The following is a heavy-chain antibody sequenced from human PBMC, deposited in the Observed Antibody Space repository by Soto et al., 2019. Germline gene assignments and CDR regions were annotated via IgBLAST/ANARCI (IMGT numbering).Heavy chain of an antibody. J-gene: IGHJ3*02. V-gene: IGHV5-51*01. D-gene: IGHD1-1*01. CDR3: ASRKRTSDAFDI. CDR1: GDSFTSYC. CDR2: IYPDGSDT. Sequence: VESVTISCEDSGDSFTSYCIVWAPQMPGKGLERMGIIYPDGSDTRYSPSFQGQVTISGDKSISTAYLQWSSLKASDTAIYYCASRKRTSDAFDIWGQGTMVTVSS.